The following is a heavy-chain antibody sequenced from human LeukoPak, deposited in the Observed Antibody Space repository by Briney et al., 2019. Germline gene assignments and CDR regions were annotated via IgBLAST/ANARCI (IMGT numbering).Heavy chain of an antibody. CDR1: GGSFSIFY. V-gene: IGHV4-59*08. J-gene: IGHJ4*02. Sequence: PSQTLSLTCTVSGGSFSIFYWTWMRQRPGKGLEWIGYIFQSGTTSYNPSLKSRVSISIGTSKNQFSLRLSSVTAADTAVYYCARLSVGGTPIDYWGQGIRVIVSS. CDR2: IFQSGTT. CDR3: ARLSVGGTPIDY. D-gene: IGHD1-26*01.